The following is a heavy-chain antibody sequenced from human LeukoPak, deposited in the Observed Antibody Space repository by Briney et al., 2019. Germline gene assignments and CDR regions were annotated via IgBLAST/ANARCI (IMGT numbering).Heavy chain of an antibody. Sequence: GGSLRLSCAASGFTFITYAMHWVRQAPGKGLEWVAFIQYDGSDKYYADSVKGRFTISRDNSKNTLYLQMNSLRPEDTAVYYCAKTRSGSYIDYWGQGTVVTVSS. D-gene: IGHD1-26*01. CDR1: GFTFITYA. V-gene: IGHV3-30*02. CDR3: AKTRSGSYIDY. CDR2: IQYDGSDK. J-gene: IGHJ4*02.